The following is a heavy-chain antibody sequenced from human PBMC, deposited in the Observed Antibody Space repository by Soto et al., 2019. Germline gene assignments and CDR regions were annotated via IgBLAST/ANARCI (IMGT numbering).Heavy chain of an antibody. J-gene: IGHJ4*02. CDR1: GFTFSSYA. CDR3: AKDLETPGGGGYFDY. V-gene: IGHV3-23*01. Sequence: EVQLLESGGGLVQPGGSLRLSCAASGFTFSSYAMSWVRQAPGKGLEWVSAISGSGGSTYYADSVKGRFTISGDSAKNTLYLRMNSLRAEDTAVYYGAKDLETPGGGGYFDYWGQGTLVTVSS. CDR2: ISGSGGST. D-gene: IGHD1-1*01.